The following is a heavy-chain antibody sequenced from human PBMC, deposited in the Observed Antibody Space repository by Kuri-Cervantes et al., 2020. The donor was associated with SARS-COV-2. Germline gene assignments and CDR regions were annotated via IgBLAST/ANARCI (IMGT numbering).Heavy chain of an antibody. V-gene: IGHV4-38-2*02. J-gene: IGHJ4*02. D-gene: IGHD6-13*01. CDR3: ARHCIAAAGTPFDY. CDR2: IYYSGST. Sequence: SETLSLTCTVSGYSISSGYYWGWIRQPPGKGLEWIGSIYYSGSTYYNPSLKSRVTISVDTSKNQFSLKLSSVTAADTAVYYCARHCIAAAGTPFDYWGQGTLVTVSS. CDR1: GYSISSGYY.